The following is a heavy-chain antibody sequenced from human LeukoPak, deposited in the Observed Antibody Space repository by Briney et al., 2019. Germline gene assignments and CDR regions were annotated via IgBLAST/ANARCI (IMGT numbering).Heavy chain of an antibody. D-gene: IGHD6-13*01. J-gene: IGHJ2*01. CDR2: ISSSGGQI. CDR1: GFTFSSYA. CDR3: ARGSSSWYANWYFDL. Sequence: PGGSLRLSCAASGFTFSSYAMNWVRQAPGKGLEWVSSISSSGGQISYADSVKGRSTISRDNAKNSVSLQVDSLRAEDTAVYYCARGSSSWYANWYFDLWGRGTLVTVSS. V-gene: IGHV3-21*01.